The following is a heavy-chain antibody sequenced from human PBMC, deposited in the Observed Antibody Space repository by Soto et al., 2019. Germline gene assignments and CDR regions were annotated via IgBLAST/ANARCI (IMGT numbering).Heavy chain of an antibody. CDR3: ARGLGGRMDD. D-gene: IGHD3-16*01. J-gene: IGHJ6*02. CDR2: IIPILGET. CDR1: GTIFSSYT. V-gene: IGHV1-69*08. Sequence: QVQLVQSGAEVKKPGSSVRVSCKASGTIFSSYTISWVRQAPGQGLEWMGRIIPILGETNSAQKFQGRVTLTADKSTNTAYTELNILRLEDTAVYYCARGLGGRMDDWGQGTRVTVSS.